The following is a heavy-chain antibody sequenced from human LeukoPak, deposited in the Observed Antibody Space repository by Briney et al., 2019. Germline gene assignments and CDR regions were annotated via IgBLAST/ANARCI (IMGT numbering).Heavy chain of an antibody. CDR1: GGSISSSSYY. CDR2: IYYSGST. CDR3: ARDRATMVRGVITRYYYYGMDV. Sequence: PSGTLSLTCTVSGGSISSSSYYWGWIRQPPGKGLEWIGSIYYSGSTYYNPSLKSRVTISVDTSKNQFSLKLSSVTAADTAVYYCARDRATMVRGVITRYYYYGMDVWGQGTTVTVSS. V-gene: IGHV4-39*07. J-gene: IGHJ6*02. D-gene: IGHD3-10*01.